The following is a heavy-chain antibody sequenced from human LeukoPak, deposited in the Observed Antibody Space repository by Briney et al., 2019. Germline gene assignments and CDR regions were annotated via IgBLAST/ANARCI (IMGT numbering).Heavy chain of an antibody. CDR1: GFTFSSYW. D-gene: IGHD3-3*01. V-gene: IGHV3-21*01. CDR3: ARSRSDPVLEWLLCPVGY. CDR2: ISSSSSYI. J-gene: IGHJ4*02. Sequence: PGGSLRLSCAASGFTFSSYWMSWVRQAPGKGLEWVSSISSSSSYIYYADSVKGRFTISRDNAKNSLYLQMNSLRVEDTAVYYCARSRSDPVLEWLLCPVGYWGQGTLVTVSS.